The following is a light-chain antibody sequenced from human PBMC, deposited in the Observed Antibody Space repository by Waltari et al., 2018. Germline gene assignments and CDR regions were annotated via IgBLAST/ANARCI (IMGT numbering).Light chain of an antibody. CDR2: EVN. CDR1: NSDIGNFNL. CDR3: CSYAGSKTYV. Sequence: QSALTQPASVSGSPGQSISLSCSGTNSDIGNFNLVSWYQRHPDKAPKLIIYEVNKRPSGVSHSFSGSKSGNTSYLTISGLQAEDEADYYCCSYAGSKTYVFGPGTKVTVL. V-gene: IGLV2-23*02. J-gene: IGLJ1*01.